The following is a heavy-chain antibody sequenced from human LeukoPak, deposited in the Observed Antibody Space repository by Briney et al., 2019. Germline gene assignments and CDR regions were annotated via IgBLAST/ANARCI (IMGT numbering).Heavy chain of an antibody. CDR2: IYSGGST. J-gene: IGHJ4*02. V-gene: IGHV3-53*01. CDR3: ARTGIAVAGMFN. D-gene: IGHD6-19*01. CDR1: GFTVSSNS. Sequence: PGGSLRLSCAASGFTVSSNSMSWVRQAPGKGLEWVSVIYSGGSTCYADSVKGRFTISRDNSKNTLYLQMNSLRAEDTAVYYCARTGIAVAGMFNWGQGTLVTVSS.